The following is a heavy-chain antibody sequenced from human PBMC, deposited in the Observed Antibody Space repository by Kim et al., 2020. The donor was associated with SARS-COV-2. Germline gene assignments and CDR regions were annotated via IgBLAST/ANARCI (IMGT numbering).Heavy chain of an antibody. D-gene: IGHD3-22*01. Sequence: GGSLRLSCAASGFTFSSYSMNWVRQAPGKGLEWVSYISSSSSTIYYADSVKGRFTISRDNAKNSLYLQMNSLRDEDTAVYYCARVGYYYDSSGYYWRVTDYWGQGTLVTVSS. J-gene: IGHJ4*02. CDR3: ARVGYYYDSSGYYWRVTDY. CDR2: ISSSSSTI. V-gene: IGHV3-48*02. CDR1: GFTFSSYS.